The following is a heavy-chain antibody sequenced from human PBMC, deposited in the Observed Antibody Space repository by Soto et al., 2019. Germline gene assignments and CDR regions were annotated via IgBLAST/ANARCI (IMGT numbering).Heavy chain of an antibody. CDR2: ISANNGNT. CDR1: GYTFTSYG. CDR3: ARDRGSYALDY. V-gene: IGHV1-18*01. J-gene: IGHJ4*02. D-gene: IGHD1-26*01. Sequence: VKVSCKASGYTFTSYGISWVRQAPGQGLEWMGWISANNGNTXXAQKLQGRVTITTDTYTRPDYMELRSLRSDDTAVYYCARDRGSYALDYWGQGTLVTVSS.